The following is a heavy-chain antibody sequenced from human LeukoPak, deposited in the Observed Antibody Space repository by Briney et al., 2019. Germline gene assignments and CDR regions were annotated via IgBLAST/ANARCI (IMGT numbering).Heavy chain of an antibody. D-gene: IGHD3-22*01. CDR2: ISGSGAST. Sequence: GGSLRLSCAASGFTFSSYAMSWVRQAPGKGLEWVSLISGSGASTYYAESVKGRFTISRDNSKNTLYLQMNSLRAEDTAVYYCAKDLLDSSGYNYFDYWGRGTLVTVSS. CDR3: AKDLLDSSGYNYFDY. J-gene: IGHJ4*02. V-gene: IGHV3-23*01. CDR1: GFTFSSYA.